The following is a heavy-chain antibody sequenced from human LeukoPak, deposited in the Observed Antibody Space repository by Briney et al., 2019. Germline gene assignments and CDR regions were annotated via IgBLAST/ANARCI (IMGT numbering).Heavy chain of an antibody. Sequence: GGSLRLSCAASGFTFSSSAMHWVRQAPGKGLEWVAVISVYESHKYYADSVKGRFTLSRDNSKNTLYLQMNSLTTEDTAVYYCAKDQGTGFSDFDYWGQGTLVTVSS. CDR1: GFTFSSSA. CDR2: ISVYESHK. D-gene: IGHD6-19*01. V-gene: IGHV3-30*18. J-gene: IGHJ4*02. CDR3: AKDQGTGFSDFDY.